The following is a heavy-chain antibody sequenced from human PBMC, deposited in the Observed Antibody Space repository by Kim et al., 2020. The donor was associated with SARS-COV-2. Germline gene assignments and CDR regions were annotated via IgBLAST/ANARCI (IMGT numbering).Heavy chain of an antibody. Sequence: GGSLRLSCAASGFTFSDYYMSWIRQAPGKGLEWVSYISSSSSYTNYADSVKGRFTISRDNAKNSLYLQMNSLRAEDTAVYYCARSLSLRAWFDPWGQGTLVTVSS. V-gene: IGHV3-11*03. J-gene: IGHJ5*02. CDR2: ISSSSSYT. CDR1: GFTFSDYY. D-gene: IGHD4-17*01. CDR3: ARSLSLRAWFDP.